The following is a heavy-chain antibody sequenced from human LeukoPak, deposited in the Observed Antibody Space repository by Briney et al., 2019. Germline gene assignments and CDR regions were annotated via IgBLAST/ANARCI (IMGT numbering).Heavy chain of an antibody. CDR2: IYYSGST. Sequence: PSETLSLTCTVSGGSISSYYWSWIRQPPGKGLEWIGYIYYSGSTNYNPSLKSRVTISVDTSKNQFSLKLSSVTAADTAVYYCARDRAIFGVAYYFDYWGQGTLVTVSS. D-gene: IGHD3-3*01. J-gene: IGHJ4*02. CDR1: GGSISSYY. V-gene: IGHV4-59*01. CDR3: ARDRAIFGVAYYFDY.